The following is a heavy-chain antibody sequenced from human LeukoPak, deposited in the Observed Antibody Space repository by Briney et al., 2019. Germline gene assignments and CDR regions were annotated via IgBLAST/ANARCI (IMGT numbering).Heavy chain of an antibody. J-gene: IGHJ3*02. CDR1: GYTFTRFC. CDR2: IYPGASDT. CDR3: ARHNSPSSGYNAFNI. V-gene: IGHV5-51*07. D-gene: IGHD3-22*01. Sequence: GESLKISCKGSGYTFTRFCIAWVHQMPGKGLEWMGIIYPGASDTRYSPSFEGQVTISVDKSITTAYLQWSSLKASDTAMYYCARHNSPSSGYNAFNIWGQGTMVTVSS.